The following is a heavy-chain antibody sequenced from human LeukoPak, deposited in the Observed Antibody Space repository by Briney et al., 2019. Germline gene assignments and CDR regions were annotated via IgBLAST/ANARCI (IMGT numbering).Heavy chain of an antibody. CDR3: ARGDWNDDFYFDY. CDR1: GFAFSSYA. CDR2: ISGSGGST. D-gene: IGHD1-1*01. Sequence: GGSLRLSCAASGFAFSSYAMRWVRQAPGKGLEWVSAISGSGGSTFYADSVKGRFTISRDNSKNTLYLQMNSLRAEDTAVYYCARGDWNDDFYFDYWGQGTLVTVSS. V-gene: IGHV3-23*01. J-gene: IGHJ4*02.